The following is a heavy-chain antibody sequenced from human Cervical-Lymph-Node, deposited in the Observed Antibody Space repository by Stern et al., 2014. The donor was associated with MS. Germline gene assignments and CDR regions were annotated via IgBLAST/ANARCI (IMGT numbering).Heavy chain of an antibody. CDR1: GFSLSTSGVG. CDR2: IYWDEDK. D-gene: IGHD6-13*01. V-gene: IGHV2-5*02. J-gene: IGHJ4*02. Sequence: QITLKESGPTLVKPTQTLTLTCTFSGFSLSTSGVGVGWIRQPPGKALEWLALIYWDEDKRYSPSLKSRLTITTDTSKNQVVLTMTNMDPVDTATYFCTHLSPAAGIFDFWGQGTLVTVSS. CDR3: THLSPAAGIFDF.